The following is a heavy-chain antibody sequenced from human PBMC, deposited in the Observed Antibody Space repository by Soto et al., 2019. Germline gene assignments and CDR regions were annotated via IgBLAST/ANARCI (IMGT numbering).Heavy chain of an antibody. Sequence: GESLKISCKGSGYSFTSYWISWVRQMPGKGLEWMGRIDPSDSYTNYSPSFQGHVTISADKSISTAYLQWSSLKAPDTAMYYCATMRITIFGVAKEYGMDVWGQGTTVTVSS. CDR1: GYSFTSYW. CDR3: ATMRITIFGVAKEYGMDV. D-gene: IGHD3-3*01. J-gene: IGHJ6*02. CDR2: IDPSDSYT. V-gene: IGHV5-10-1*01.